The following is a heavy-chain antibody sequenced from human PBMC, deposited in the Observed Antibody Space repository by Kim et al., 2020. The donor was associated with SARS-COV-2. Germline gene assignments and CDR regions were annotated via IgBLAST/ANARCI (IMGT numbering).Heavy chain of an antibody. Sequence: GGSLRLSCAASGFTFSSYGMHWVRQAPGKGLEWVAVISYDGSNKYYADSVKGRFTISRDNSKNTLYLQMNSLRAEDTAVYYCAKEVYSNYDPGAFDIWG. D-gene: IGHD4-4*01. CDR1: GFTFSSYG. CDR3: AKEVYSNYDPGAFDI. CDR2: ISYDGSNK. J-gene: IGHJ3*02. V-gene: IGHV3-30*18.